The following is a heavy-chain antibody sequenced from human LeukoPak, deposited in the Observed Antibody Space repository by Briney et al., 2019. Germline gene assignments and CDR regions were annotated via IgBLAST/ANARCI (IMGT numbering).Heavy chain of an antibody. CDR1: GGSISSWDYY. CDR3: ARANFLYCSSSTCLFDY. Sequence: PSQTLSLTCTVSGGSISSWDYYWSWIRQPPGKGLEWIGYIHSSGSTYYNPSLKSRVTISVDTSKNQFSLGLSSVTAADTAVYYCARANFLYCSSSTCLFDYWGQGTLVTVSS. CDR2: IHSSGST. J-gene: IGHJ4*02. D-gene: IGHD2-2*01. V-gene: IGHV4-30-4*01.